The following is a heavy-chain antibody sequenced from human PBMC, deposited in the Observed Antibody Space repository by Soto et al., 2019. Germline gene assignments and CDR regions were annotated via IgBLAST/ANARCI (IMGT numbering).Heavy chain of an antibody. J-gene: IGHJ3*02. D-gene: IGHD6-19*01. CDR1: GYTFTSYD. CDR3: ARPRGRVAGDAFDI. CDR2: MNPNSGNT. Sequence: GASVKVSCKASGYTFTSYDINWVRQATGQGLEWMGWMNPNSGNTGYAQKFQGRVTMTTDTSTSTAYMELRSLRSDDTAVYYCARPRGRVAGDAFDIWGQGTMVTVSS. V-gene: IGHV1-8*01.